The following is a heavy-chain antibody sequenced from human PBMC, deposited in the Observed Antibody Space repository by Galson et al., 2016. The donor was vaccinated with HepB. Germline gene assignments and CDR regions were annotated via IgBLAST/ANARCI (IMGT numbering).Heavy chain of an antibody. CDR3: ARLDTAMVPFDS. CDR1: GGSVSSTTYY. CDR2: ISYSGST. Sequence: SETLSLTCTVSGGSVSSTTYYWGWIRQPPGKGLEWIGSISYSGSTYYNPSLKSRVTISADTSKNHFSLRLNSVTAADTAVYYCARLDTAMVPFDSWGQGTLVTVSS. J-gene: IGHJ4*02. D-gene: IGHD5-18*01. V-gene: IGHV4-39*02.